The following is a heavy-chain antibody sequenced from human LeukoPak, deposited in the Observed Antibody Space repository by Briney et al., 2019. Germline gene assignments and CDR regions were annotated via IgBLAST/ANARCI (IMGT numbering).Heavy chain of an antibody. CDR1: GFTFSSSG. CDR2: IRYDGSNT. CDR3: AKFVDGSGILLRDY. V-gene: IGHV3-30*02. J-gene: IGHJ4*02. D-gene: IGHD3-10*01. Sequence: PGGSLRLSCAASGFTFSSSGMHWVRQAPGKGLEWVAFIRYDGSNTYYADSVKGRFTISRDNCKNTLYLQMNSLRAEDTAVYYCAKFVDGSGILLRDYWCQGTLVTVSA.